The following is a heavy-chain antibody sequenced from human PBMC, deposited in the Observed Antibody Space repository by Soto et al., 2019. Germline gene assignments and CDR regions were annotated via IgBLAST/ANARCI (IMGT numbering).Heavy chain of an antibody. CDR3: ARLFCSGGACPSDS. CDR2: ISSSSSTI. J-gene: IGHJ5*01. Sequence: PGGSLRLSCAASGFTFSSYSMNWVRQAPGKGLEWVSYISSSSSTIYYADSVKGRFTISRDNAKNSLYLQINSLRAEDTAVYYCARLFCSGGACPSDSRGQGTPVTVSS. CDR1: GFTFSSYS. V-gene: IGHV3-48*01. D-gene: IGHD2-15*01.